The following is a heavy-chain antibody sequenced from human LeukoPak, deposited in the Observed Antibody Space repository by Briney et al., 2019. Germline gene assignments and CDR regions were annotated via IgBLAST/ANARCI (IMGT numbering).Heavy chain of an antibody. CDR3: AKTLYYYYGMDV. V-gene: IGHV3-23*03. J-gene: IGHJ6*02. CDR1: GFTFGSYA. CDR2: IYSGGST. Sequence: GGSLRLSCAASGFTFGSYAMSWVRQAPGKGLEWVSVIYSGGSTYYADSVRGRFTISRDNSKNTLYLQMNSLRAEDTAVYYCAKTLYYYYGMDVWGQGTTVTVSS.